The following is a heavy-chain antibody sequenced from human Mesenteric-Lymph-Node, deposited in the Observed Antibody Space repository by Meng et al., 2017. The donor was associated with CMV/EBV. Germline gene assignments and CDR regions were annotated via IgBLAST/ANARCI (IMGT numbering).Heavy chain of an antibody. J-gene: IGHJ6*02. V-gene: IGHV3-23*01. CDR2: ISGSGGST. Sequence: GESLKISCAASGFSFSSYWMYWVRQAPGKGLEWVSAISGSGGSTYYADSVKGRFTISRDNSKNTLYLQMNSLRAEDTAVYYCATTTGTTTYYYYGMDVWGQGTTVTVSS. CDR3: ATTTGTTTYYYYGMDV. D-gene: IGHD1-7*01. CDR1: GFSFSSYW.